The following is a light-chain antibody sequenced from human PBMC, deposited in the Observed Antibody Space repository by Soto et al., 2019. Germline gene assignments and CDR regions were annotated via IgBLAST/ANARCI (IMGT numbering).Light chain of an antibody. Sequence: EIVMTQSPATLYVSPGERATLSCRASQSVGSYLAWYQQKPGQAPRVVIYGASTRATGIPARFSGSGSGTECTLTISSLQSEDFALYVCQYYTQWSLTFGGGTKVEFK. CDR3: QYYTQWSLT. V-gene: IGKV3-15*01. CDR2: GAS. CDR1: QSVGSY. J-gene: IGKJ4*01.